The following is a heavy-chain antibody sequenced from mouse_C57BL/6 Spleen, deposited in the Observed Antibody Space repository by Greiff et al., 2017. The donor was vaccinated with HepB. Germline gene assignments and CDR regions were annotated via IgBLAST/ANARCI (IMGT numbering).Heavy chain of an antibody. V-gene: IGHV5-17*01. J-gene: IGHJ3*01. Sequence: EVNLVESGGGLVKPGGSLKLSCAASGFTFSDYGMHWVRQAPEKGLEWVAYISSGSSTIYYADTVKGRFTISRDNAKNTLFLQMTSLRSEDTAMYYCARSHYGSSYGFAYWGQGTLVTVSA. CDR1: GFTFSDYG. D-gene: IGHD1-1*01. CDR3: ARSHYGSSYGFAY. CDR2: ISSGSSTI.